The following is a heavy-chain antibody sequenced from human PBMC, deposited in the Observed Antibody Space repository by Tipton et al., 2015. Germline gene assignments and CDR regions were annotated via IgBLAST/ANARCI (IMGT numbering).Heavy chain of an antibody. CDR2: IHFSGRT. CDR3: ARGGFADTTSPDS. Sequence: TLSLTCTVSGGAISSFYWNWIRQPPGKGLEWIGYIHFSGRTNYNPSLKSRVTISVGTSKNQFSLKLGSVTAADTAIYYCARGGFADTTSPDSWGQGPQVTVSS. J-gene: IGHJ4*02. CDR1: GGAISSFY. D-gene: IGHD3-10*01. V-gene: IGHV4-59*01.